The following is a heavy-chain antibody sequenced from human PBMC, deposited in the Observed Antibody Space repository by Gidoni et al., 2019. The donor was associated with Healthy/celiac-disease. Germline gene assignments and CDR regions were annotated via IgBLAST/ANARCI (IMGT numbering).Heavy chain of an antibody. CDR3: ARDYHFYGD. CDR1: GGSISSYY. CDR2: IDTSEST. V-gene: IGHV4-4*07. Sequence: QVQLQEPCPGLGMPSKTLPPTCTASGGSISSYYWSWIRQPAGKGLEWNGRIDTSESTNYNPSLKSRVTMSVDTSKNQFSLKLSSVTAADTAVYYCARDYHFYGDWGRGTLVTVSS. D-gene: IGHD3-3*01. J-gene: IGHJ4*02.